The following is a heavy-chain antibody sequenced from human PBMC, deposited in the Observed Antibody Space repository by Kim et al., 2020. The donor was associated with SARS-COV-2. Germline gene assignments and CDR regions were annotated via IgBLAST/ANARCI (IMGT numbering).Heavy chain of an antibody. Sequence: SETLSLTCTVSGGSISSYYWHWIRQPPGKGLEWIGYIYYSGSTTYNPSLKSRVTISADTTKNQFSLKLSSVTAADTAVYYWAKARMTMVRGSPKMDGMDVWGEGGTVSVSA. CDR3: AKARMTMVRGSPKMDGMDV. CDR2: IYYSGST. D-gene: IGHD3-10*01. J-gene: IGHJ6*01. V-gene: IGHV4-59*01. CDR1: GGSISSYY.